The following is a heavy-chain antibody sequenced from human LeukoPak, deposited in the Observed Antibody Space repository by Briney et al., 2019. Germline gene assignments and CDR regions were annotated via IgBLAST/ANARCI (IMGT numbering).Heavy chain of an antibody. CDR1: GGSFSGYY. CDR3: ARGKGVVTATNYYYYGMDV. D-gene: IGHD2-21*02. V-gene: IGHV4-34*01. J-gene: IGHJ6*04. CDR2: INHSGST. Sequence: PSETLSLTCAVYGGSFSGYYWSWIRQPPGKGLEWIGEINHSGSTNYNPSLKSRVTISVDTSKNQFSLKLSSVTAADTAVYYCARGKGVVTATNYYYYGMDVWGKGTTVTVSS.